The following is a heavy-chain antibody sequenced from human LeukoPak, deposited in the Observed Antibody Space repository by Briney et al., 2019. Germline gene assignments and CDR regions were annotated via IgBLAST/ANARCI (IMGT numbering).Heavy chain of an antibody. CDR2: IYPDDSDT. CDR1: GYNFPNYW. Sequence: GESLKISCKGSGYNFPNYWIGWVRQMPGKGLEWMGIIYPDDSDTRYSPSFQGQVTISADKSISTAYLQWSSLKASDTAMYYCATPYPREYCSSTTCYFNYWGQGTLVTVSS. CDR3: ATPYPREYCSSTTCYFNY. V-gene: IGHV5-51*01. J-gene: IGHJ4*02. D-gene: IGHD2-2*01.